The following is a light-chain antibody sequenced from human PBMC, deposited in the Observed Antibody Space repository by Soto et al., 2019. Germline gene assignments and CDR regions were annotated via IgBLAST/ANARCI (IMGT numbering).Light chain of an antibody. V-gene: IGKV1-39*01. J-gene: IGKJ1*01. CDR1: LPITTY. CDR3: QQNYNSRWT. Sequence: DIQMTQSPSSLSASVGDRVTITCRASLPITTYLNWFQQKPGKAPKLLIYGASTLQTEVPSRFNSGETGTDFTLTISSLQPEDFGTYYCQQNYNSRWTFGQGTEIEI. CDR2: GAS.